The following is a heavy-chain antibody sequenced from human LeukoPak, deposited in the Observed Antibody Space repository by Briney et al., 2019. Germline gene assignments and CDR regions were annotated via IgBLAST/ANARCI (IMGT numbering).Heavy chain of an antibody. Sequence: GGSLRLSCAAPGVTFKNYWMNWVRQAPGKGLEWVANINPDGSQKYYVDSVKGRFTISRDNAKNSLFLQMNSLRVEETAVYYCFTGGGYWGQGTLVTVSS. V-gene: IGHV3-7*01. D-gene: IGHD1-14*01. CDR3: FTGGGY. CDR2: INPDGSQK. CDR1: GVTFKNYW. J-gene: IGHJ4*02.